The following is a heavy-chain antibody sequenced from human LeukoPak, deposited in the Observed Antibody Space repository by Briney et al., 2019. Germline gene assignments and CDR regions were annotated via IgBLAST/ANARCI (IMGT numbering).Heavy chain of an antibody. J-gene: IGHJ4*02. CDR2: INPSGGST. CDR3: AREKGITIFGVVIRPRRLVFDY. Sequence: GASVKVSCKASGYTFTSYYMHWVRQAPGQGLEWMGIINPSGGSTIYAQKFQGRVTMTRDTSTSTVYMELSSLRSEDTAVYYCAREKGITIFGVVIRPRRLVFDYWGQGTLVTVSS. CDR1: GYTFTSYY. V-gene: IGHV1-46*01. D-gene: IGHD3-3*01.